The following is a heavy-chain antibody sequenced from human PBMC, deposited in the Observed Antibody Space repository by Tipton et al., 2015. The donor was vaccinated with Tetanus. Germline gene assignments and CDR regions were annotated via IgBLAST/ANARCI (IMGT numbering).Heavy chain of an antibody. CDR1: GGSFSGYY. CDR3: ARVKVIVVVYDY. J-gene: IGHJ4*02. V-gene: IGHV4-34*01. Sequence: TLSLTCAVYGGSFSGYYWSWIRQPPGKGLEWIGEINHSGSTNYNPSLKSRVTISVDTSKNHFSLKLSSVTAADTAVYYCARVKVIVVVYDYWGQGTLVTVSS. D-gene: IGHD3-22*01. CDR2: INHSGST.